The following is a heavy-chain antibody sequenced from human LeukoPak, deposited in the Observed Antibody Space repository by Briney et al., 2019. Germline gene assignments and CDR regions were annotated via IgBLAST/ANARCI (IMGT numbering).Heavy chain of an antibody. V-gene: IGHV3-30*18. CDR3: AKPHGYSYGYVFDY. CDR2: ISYDGSNK. CDR1: GFTFSSYG. D-gene: IGHD5-18*01. Sequence: PGRSLRLSCAASGFTFSSYGMHWVRQAPGKGLEWVAVISYDGSNKYYADSVKGRFTISRDNSKNTLYLQMNSLRAEDTAVYYCAKPHGYSYGYVFDYWGQGTLVTVSS. J-gene: IGHJ4*02.